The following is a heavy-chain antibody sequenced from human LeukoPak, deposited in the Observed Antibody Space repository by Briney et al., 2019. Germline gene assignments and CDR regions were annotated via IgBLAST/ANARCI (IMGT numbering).Heavy chain of an antibody. CDR2: IYYSGST. D-gene: IGHD1-7*01. J-gene: IGHJ4*02. V-gene: IGHV4-39*01. CDR1: GGSISSSSYY. CDR3: ARHVAGTTGEASYYFDY. Sequence: SETLSLTCTVSGGSISSSSYYWCWMRQPPGKRLEWIGSIYYSGSTYYNPSLKSRVTISVDTSKNQFSLKLSSVTAADTAVYYCARHVAGTTGEASYYFDYWGQGTLVTVSS.